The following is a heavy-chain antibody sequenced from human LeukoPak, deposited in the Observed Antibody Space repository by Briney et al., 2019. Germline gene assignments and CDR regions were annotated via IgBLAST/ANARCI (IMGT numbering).Heavy chain of an antibody. CDR2: IIPIFGTA. CDR3: ARDMAVAETGSDY. Sequence: ASVKVSCKASGGTFSSYAISWVRQAPGQGLEWMGRIIPIFGTANYAQKFQGRVTITTDESTSTAYMELSSPRSEDTAVYYCARDMAVAETGSDYWGQGTLVTVSS. D-gene: IGHD6-19*01. J-gene: IGHJ4*02. V-gene: IGHV1-69*05. CDR1: GGTFSSYA.